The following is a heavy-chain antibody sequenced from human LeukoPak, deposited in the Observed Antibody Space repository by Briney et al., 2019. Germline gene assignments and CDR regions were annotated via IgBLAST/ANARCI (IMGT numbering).Heavy chain of an antibody. D-gene: IGHD3-10*01. CDR2: IRYDGSNK. Sequence: GGSLRLSCAASGFTFSSYGMHWVRQAPGKGLEWVAFIRYDGSNKYYADSVKGRFTISRDNSKNTLYLQMNSLRAEDTAVYYCAKDAYYHGSGSYLGYFDYWGQGTLVTVSS. CDR3: AKDAYYHGSGSYLGYFDY. J-gene: IGHJ4*02. V-gene: IGHV3-30*02. CDR1: GFTFSSYG.